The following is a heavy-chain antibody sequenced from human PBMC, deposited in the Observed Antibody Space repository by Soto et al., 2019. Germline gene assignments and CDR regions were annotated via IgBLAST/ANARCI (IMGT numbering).Heavy chain of an antibody. V-gene: IGHV2-5*02. Sequence: QITLKESGPTLVKPTQTLTLTCTFSGFSLSTSGVGVGWIRQPPGKALEWLALIYWDDDKRYSPSLKSRLTITKDTSKNQVVLTMTNMDPVDTATYYCVGAVAGTGYFQHWGQGTLVTVSS. CDR2: IYWDDDK. J-gene: IGHJ1*01. CDR3: VGAVAGTGYFQH. CDR1: GFSLSTSGVG. D-gene: IGHD6-19*01.